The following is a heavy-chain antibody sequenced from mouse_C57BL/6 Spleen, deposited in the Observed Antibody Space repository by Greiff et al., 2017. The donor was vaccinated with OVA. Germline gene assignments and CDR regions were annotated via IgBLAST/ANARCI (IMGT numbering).Heavy chain of an antibody. CDR3: ARSPLYDGDPLAY. V-gene: IGHV1-53*01. J-gene: IGHJ3*01. CDR2: INPSNGGT. CDR1: GYTFTSYW. D-gene: IGHD2-12*01. Sequence: QVQLQQPGTELVKPGASVKLSCKASGYTFTSYWMHWVKQRPGQGLEWIGNINPSNGGTNYNEKFKSKATLTVDNSSSTAYMQISSLTSEDSAVYYCARSPLYDGDPLAYWGQGTLVTVSA.